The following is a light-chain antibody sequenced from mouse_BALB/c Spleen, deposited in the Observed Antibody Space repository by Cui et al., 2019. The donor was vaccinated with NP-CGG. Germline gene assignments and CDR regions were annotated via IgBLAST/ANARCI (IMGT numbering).Light chain of an antibody. CDR3: DRGYSNHWV. J-gene: IGLJ1*01. CDR2: GTN. Sequence: QAVVPPSSSLPPSPGAPFTLTFLSSLGAVTPRNYANWVQEKPDHLFTGLIGGTNNRAPGVPARFSGSLIGDKAALTITGAQTEEEEREGCDRGYSNHWVFGGGTKLTVL. CDR1: LGAVTPRNY. V-gene: IGLV1*01.